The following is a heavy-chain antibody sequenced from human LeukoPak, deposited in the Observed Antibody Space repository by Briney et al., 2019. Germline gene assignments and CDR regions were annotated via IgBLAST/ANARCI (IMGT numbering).Heavy chain of an antibody. CDR1: GGTFSSYA. V-gene: IGHV1-69*05. D-gene: IGHD3-10*01. CDR2: IIPIFGTA. CDR3: ASHYGSASNWFDP. Sequence: ASVKVSCKASGGTFSSYAISWVRQAPGQGLEWMGGIIPIFGTANYAQKFQGRVTITTDESTSTAYMELSSLRSEDTAVYYCASHYGSASNWFDPWGQGTLVTVSS. J-gene: IGHJ5*02.